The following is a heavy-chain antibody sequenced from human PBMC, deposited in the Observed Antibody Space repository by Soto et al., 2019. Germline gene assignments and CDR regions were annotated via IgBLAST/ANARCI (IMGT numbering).Heavy chain of an antibody. CDR3: ARAELHSTIWYAMDV. D-gene: IGHD2-2*01. CDR1: GYIFSTYG. J-gene: IGHJ6*02. V-gene: IGHV1-18*01. CDR2: ISGYNGNT. Sequence: QAQLVQSGAEVKKPGASVKVSCKASGYIFSTYGITGVRQAPGQGLEWMGWISGYNGNTDDGQKLQGRVSMTIETATSTAYMALMSLRADDTAVYYCARAELHSTIWYAMDVWGQGTTVIVA.